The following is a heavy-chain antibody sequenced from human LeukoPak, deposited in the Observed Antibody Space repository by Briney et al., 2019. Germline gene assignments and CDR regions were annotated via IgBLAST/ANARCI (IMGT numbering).Heavy chain of an antibody. J-gene: IGHJ4*02. D-gene: IGHD5-24*01. CDR1: GFTFSDYG. CDR3: ARDYKYAFDN. V-gene: IGHV3-48*01. CDR2: IGIDSGNT. Sequence: GGSLRLSCAASGFTFSDYGMNWVRQAPGKGLEWISYIGIDSGNTNYADSVKGRFTISGDKAKNSLYLQMNSLRVEDTAVYYCARDYKYAFDNWGQGTLVTVSS.